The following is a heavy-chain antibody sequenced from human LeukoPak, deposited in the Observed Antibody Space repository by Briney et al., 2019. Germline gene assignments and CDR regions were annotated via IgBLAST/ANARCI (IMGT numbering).Heavy chain of an antibody. J-gene: IGHJ5*02. CDR3: IVFGDSNH. V-gene: IGHV3-7*03. CDR2: IKQDGSEK. Sequence: PGGSLRLSCAASGFTFSSYWMSWVRQAPGKGLEWVANIKQDGSEKYYVDSVKGRFTISRDNAKNSLYLQINSLRVEDTAVYYCIVFGDSNHWGQGTLVTVSS. D-gene: IGHD4-17*01. CDR1: GFTFSSYW.